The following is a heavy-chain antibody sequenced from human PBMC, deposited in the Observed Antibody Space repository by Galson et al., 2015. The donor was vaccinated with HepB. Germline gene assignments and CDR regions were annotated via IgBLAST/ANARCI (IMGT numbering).Heavy chain of an antibody. CDR1: GFTFSSYA. CDR2: ISYDGSNK. D-gene: IGHD5-18*01. J-gene: IGHJ3*02. V-gene: IGHV3-30*04. Sequence: SLRLSCAASGFTFSSYAMHWVRQAPGKGLEWVAVISYDGSNKYYADSVKGRFTISRDNSKNTLYLQMNSLRAEDTAVYYCARDSRRTVQLWEGDAFDIWGQGTMVTVSS. CDR3: ARDSRRTVQLWEGDAFDI.